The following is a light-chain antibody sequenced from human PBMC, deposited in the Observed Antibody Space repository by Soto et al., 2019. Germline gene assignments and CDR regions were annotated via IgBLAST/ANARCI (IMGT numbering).Light chain of an antibody. Sequence: DIQMTQSPSSLYASVGARVTITCRASQSISSYLNWYQQKPGKAPKLLIYAASSLQSGVPSRFSGSGSGTDFTLTTSSLQPEDFATYYCQQSYSTPRTFGQGTKVDIK. CDR2: AAS. V-gene: IGKV1-39*01. CDR1: QSISSY. J-gene: IGKJ1*01. CDR3: QQSYSTPRT.